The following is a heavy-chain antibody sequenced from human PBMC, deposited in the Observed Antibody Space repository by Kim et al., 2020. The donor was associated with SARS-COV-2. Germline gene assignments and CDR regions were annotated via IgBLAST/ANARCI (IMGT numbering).Heavy chain of an antibody. V-gene: IGHV4-59*09. CDR2: GST. J-gene: IGHJ4*02. Sequence: GSTNYNPSLKSRVTISVDTSKNQFSLKLRSVTAADTAVYYCARGWGYFDYWGQGTLVTVSS. D-gene: IGHD3-16*01. CDR3: ARGWGYFDY.